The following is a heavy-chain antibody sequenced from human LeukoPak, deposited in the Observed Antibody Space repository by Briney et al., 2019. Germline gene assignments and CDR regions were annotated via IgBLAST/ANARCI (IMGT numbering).Heavy chain of an antibody. Sequence: SETLSLTCAVYGGSFSGYYWSWIRQPPGKGLEWIGEINHYGSTNYNPSLKSRVTISVDTSKNQFSLKLSSVTAADTAVYYCARDRDTMVRGVIITDQGIDYWGQGTLVTVSS. V-gene: IGHV4-34*01. J-gene: IGHJ4*02. CDR2: INHYGST. CDR1: GGSFSGYY. D-gene: IGHD3-10*01. CDR3: ARDRDTMVRGVIITDQGIDY.